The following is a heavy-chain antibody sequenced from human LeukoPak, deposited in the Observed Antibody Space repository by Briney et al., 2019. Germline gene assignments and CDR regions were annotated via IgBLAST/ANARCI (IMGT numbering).Heavy chain of an antibody. J-gene: IGHJ5*02. V-gene: IGHV3-53*04. CDR1: GFTVSSSY. CDR2: IYSGGST. Sequence: PGGSLRLSCAASGFTVSSSYMSWVRQAPGKGLEWVSVIYSGGSTYYADSVKGRFTISRHISENTVYLQMNSLRAEDTAVYYCARAPDSLLGTFDPWGQGTLVTVSS. CDR3: ARAPDSLLGTFDP. D-gene: IGHD1-14*01.